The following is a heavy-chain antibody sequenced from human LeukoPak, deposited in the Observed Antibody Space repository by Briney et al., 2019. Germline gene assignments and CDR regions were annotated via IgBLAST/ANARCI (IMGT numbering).Heavy chain of an antibody. Sequence: PGGSLRLSCAASGFTFTRYRMHWVRQAQVNGLVWVSRINNDGTSRSYADSVKGRFTISRDNAKNTLYLQMNSLRAEDTAVYYCARGGEYSGPIGVDYWGQGNLVTVSS. CDR1: GFTFTRYR. V-gene: IGHV3-74*01. CDR3: ARGGEYSGPIGVDY. CDR2: INNDGTSR. D-gene: IGHD5-12*01. J-gene: IGHJ4*02.